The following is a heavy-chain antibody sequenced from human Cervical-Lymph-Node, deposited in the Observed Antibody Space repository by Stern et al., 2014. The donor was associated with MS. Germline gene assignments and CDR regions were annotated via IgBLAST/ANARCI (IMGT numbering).Heavy chain of an antibody. Sequence: VHLVESGGGVVQPGRSLRLSCEASGFRVSSYGINWVRQAPGKGLEWVAVISYDRSMSSFVVSVKVRFTISRDNSKNMLFLHMNNLSAEDTAVYYCVTGRGYMSGQPDFDYWGQGALVTVTS. CDR2: ISYDRSMS. V-gene: IGHV3-30*03. J-gene: IGHJ4*02. CDR1: GFRVSSYG. CDR3: VTGRGYMSGQPDFDY. D-gene: IGHD5-18*01.